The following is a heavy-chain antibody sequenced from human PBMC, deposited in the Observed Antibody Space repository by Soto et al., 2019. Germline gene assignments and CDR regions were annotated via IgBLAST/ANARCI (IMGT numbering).Heavy chain of an antibody. D-gene: IGHD5-12*01. CDR2: IWYDGSNK. CDR3: ARASGYSGYDSSPGVDY. CDR1: GFTFSSYG. J-gene: IGHJ4*02. Sequence: QVQLVESGGGVVQPGRSLRLSCAASGFTFSSYGMHWVRQAPGKGLEWVAVIWYDGSNKYYADSVKGRFTISRDNSKNTLYLQMNSLRAEDTAVYYCARASGYSGYDSSPGVDYWGQGTLVTVSS. V-gene: IGHV3-33*01.